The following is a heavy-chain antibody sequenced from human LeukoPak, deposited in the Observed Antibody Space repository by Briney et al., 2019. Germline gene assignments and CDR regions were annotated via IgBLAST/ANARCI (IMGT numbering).Heavy chain of an antibody. V-gene: IGHV4-4*07. CDR2: ISFSGST. J-gene: IGHJ5*02. CDR1: GASISNYY. Sequence: SETLSLTCTVSGASISNYYWSWIRQPAAKGLEWIGRISFSGSTDYNPSLKSRVAMSLDSSKTQFSLKLSSVTAADTAIYYCARDSGTTGEVRFGPWGQGILVTVSA. CDR3: ARDSGTTGEVRFGP. D-gene: IGHD4-17*01.